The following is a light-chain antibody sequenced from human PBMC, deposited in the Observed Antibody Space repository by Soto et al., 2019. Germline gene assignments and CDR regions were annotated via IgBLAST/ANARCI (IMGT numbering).Light chain of an antibody. J-gene: IGKJ1*01. Sequence: DIQMTQSPSTLSASVGDRVTITCRASQSISSWLAWYQQKPGKAPKLLIYDASSLESGVPSRFSSSGSGTEFTLTISSLQPDDLATYYCQQYNSYPWTFGQGTKVEIK. V-gene: IGKV1-5*01. CDR1: QSISSW. CDR3: QQYNSYPWT. CDR2: DAS.